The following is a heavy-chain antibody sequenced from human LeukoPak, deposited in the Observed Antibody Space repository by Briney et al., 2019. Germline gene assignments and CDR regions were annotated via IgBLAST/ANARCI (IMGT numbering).Heavy chain of an antibody. CDR2: MNPNSGNT. Sequence: ASVKVSCKASGYTFTSYYMHWVRQATGQGLEWMGWMNPNSGNTGYAQKFQGRVTITRNTSISTAYMELSSLRSEDTAVYYCARGGRYCSSTSCYDNWFDPWGQGTLVTVSS. CDR3: ARGGRYCSSTSCYDNWFDP. J-gene: IGHJ5*02. CDR1: GYTFTSYY. D-gene: IGHD2-2*01. V-gene: IGHV1-8*03.